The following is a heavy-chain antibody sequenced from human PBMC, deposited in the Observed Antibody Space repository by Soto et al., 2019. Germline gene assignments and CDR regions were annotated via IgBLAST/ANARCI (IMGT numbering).Heavy chain of an antibody. CDR3: ARNSRAYCGGDCYPYYFDY. V-gene: IGHV4-31*03. Sequence: QVQLQESGPGLVKPSQTLSLTCTVSGGSISSGGYYWSWIRQHPGKGLEWIGYIYYSGSTYYNPSLKSRVTISVDTSKNQFSLKLSSVTAADTAVYYCARNSRAYCGGDCYPYYFDYWGQGTLVTVSS. D-gene: IGHD2-21*02. CDR1: GGSISSGGYY. J-gene: IGHJ4*02. CDR2: IYYSGST.